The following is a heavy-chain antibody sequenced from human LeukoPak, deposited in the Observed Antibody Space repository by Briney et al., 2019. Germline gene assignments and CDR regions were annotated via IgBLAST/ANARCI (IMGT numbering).Heavy chain of an antibody. CDR2: IIPIFGTA. Sequence: ASVKVTCKASGGTFSSYAISWVRQAPGQGLEWMGGIIPIFGTANYAQKFQGRVTITTDESTSTAYMELSSLRPEDTAVYYCASANSSSIPPRDYYYYMDVWGKGTTVTVSS. CDR1: GGTFSSYA. D-gene: IGHD6-6*01. J-gene: IGHJ6*03. CDR3: ASANSSSIPPRDYYYYMDV. V-gene: IGHV1-69*05.